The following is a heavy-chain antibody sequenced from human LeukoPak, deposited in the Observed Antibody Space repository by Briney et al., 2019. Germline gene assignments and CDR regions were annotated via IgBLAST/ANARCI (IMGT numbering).Heavy chain of an antibody. J-gene: IGHJ4*02. Sequence: PGGSLRLSCAASGFTFTIYGMNWVRQAPGKGLEWVSIIFGNGDTTYYADSVKGRFTVSRDNSKDTLYLQMNDLRPDDTAIYYCAKRNTMVRGGPCFDYWGQGLLVTVSS. D-gene: IGHD3-10*01. V-gene: IGHV3-23*01. CDR2: IFGNGDTT. CDR3: AKRNTMVRGGPCFDY. CDR1: GFTFTIYG.